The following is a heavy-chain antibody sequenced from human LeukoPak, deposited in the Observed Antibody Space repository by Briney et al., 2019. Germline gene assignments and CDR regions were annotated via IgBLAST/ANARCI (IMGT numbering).Heavy chain of an antibody. D-gene: IGHD2-8*01. CDR2: IYPGDSDT. CDR3: ARHRSYCINGVCYKGSDY. Sequence: GESLKISCKGSGYSFTSYWIGWVRQMPGKGLEWMGIIYPGDSDTRYSPSFQGQVTISADKSISTAYLQWSSLKASDTAMYYCARHRSYCINGVCYKGSDYWGQGTLVTVSS. CDR1: GYSFTSYW. V-gene: IGHV5-51*01. J-gene: IGHJ4*02.